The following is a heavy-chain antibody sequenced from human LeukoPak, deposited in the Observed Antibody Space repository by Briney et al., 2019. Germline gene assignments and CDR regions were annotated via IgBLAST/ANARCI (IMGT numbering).Heavy chain of an antibody. Sequence: GGSLRLSCAASGFTFSTYAMHWVRQAPGKGLEWVSAISGSGGSTYYADSVKGRFTISRDNSKNTLYLQMNSLRAEDTAVYYCAKCRTYGSGSYFSAFDIWGQGTMVTVSS. V-gene: IGHV3-23*01. CDR3: AKCRTYGSGSYFSAFDI. J-gene: IGHJ3*02. D-gene: IGHD3-10*01. CDR1: GFTFSTYA. CDR2: ISGSGGST.